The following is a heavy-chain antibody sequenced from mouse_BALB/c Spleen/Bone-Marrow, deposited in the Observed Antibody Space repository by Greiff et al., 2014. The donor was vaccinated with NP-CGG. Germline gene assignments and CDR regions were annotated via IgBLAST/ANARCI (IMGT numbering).Heavy chain of an antibody. CDR2: VGHADGNT. D-gene: IGHD1-1*01. CDR3: ATYYYGSSWGFAY. Sequence: VQLEESGGGLVKPGGSVKLSCPASGFNIKDNYMHWVKQRPEKGLEWVGRVGHADGNTKYDPKLQGKATITADTSSNTAYLQLSSLTSEDTAVYYCATYYYGSSWGFAYWGQGTLVTVSA. V-gene: IGHV14-3*02. CDR1: GFNIKDNY. J-gene: IGHJ3*01.